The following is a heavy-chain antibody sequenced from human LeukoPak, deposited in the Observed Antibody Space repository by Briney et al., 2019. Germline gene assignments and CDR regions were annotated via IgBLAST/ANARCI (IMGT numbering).Heavy chain of an antibody. V-gene: IGHV4-4*07. CDR3: ARDRRGYSYGYWYFDL. Sequence: PSETLSLTCAVSGGSISSYYWSWIRQPAGKGLEWIGRIYSSGSTNYNPSLKSRLTMSGDTSKNQFSLMLSSVTAADTAVYYCARDRRGYSYGYWYFDLWGRGTLVTVSP. CDR1: GGSISSYY. CDR2: IYSSGST. J-gene: IGHJ2*01. D-gene: IGHD5-18*01.